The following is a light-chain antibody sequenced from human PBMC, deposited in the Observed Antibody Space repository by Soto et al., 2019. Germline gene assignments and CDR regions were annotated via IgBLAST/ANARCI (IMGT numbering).Light chain of an antibody. V-gene: IGKV3-11*01. J-gene: IGKJ1*01. CDR1: QSVTNY. CDR2: DAS. Sequence: EIVLTQSPATLSLSPGERATLSCRASQSVTNYVAWYQQKPGQAPRLLIYDASNRATGIPARFSGSGSGAEFTLTISSLQSEDFAIYYCQQYNNLPPTFGQGTKVEVK. CDR3: QQYNNLPPT.